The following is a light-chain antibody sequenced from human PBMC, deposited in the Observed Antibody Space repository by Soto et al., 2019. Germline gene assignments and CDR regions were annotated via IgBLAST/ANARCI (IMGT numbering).Light chain of an antibody. CDR3: CSYGVTYSYV. J-gene: IGLJ1*01. Sequence: QSVLTQPPSASGTPGQRVTISCSGSSSNIETNLVHWYQHLPGASPRLIIYDVSKRPSGVPDRFSGSKSGNTASLTLSGLQAEDEADYYCCSYGVTYSYVFGTGTKVTVL. CDR2: DVS. V-gene: IGLV1-44*01. CDR1: SSNIETNL.